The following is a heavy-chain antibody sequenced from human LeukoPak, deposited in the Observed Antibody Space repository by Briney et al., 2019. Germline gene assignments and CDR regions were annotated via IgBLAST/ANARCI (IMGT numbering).Heavy chain of an antibody. D-gene: IGHD3-16*02. Sequence: GESLKISCKGSGFSFTRYWIAWVRQMPGKGLEWMGIIYPGDSDARYSPSFQGQVTISADKSISTAYLQWSSLKASDSAMYYWARLLRTSQIIVYDYFDYWGQGTLVTVSS. J-gene: IGHJ4*02. V-gene: IGHV5-51*01. CDR3: ARLLRTSQIIVYDYFDY. CDR2: IYPGDSDA. CDR1: GFSFTRYW.